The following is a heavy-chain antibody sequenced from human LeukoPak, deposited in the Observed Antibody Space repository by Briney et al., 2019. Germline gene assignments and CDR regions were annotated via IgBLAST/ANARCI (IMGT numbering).Heavy chain of an antibody. CDR3: ARVACSSSWYGKGAFDI. Sequence: ASVKVSCKASGGTFSSYAISWVRQAPGQGLEWMGWINPNSGGTNYAQKFQGRVTMTRDTSISTAYMELSRLRSDDTAVYYCARVACSSSWYGKGAFDIWGQGTMVTVSS. CDR1: GGTFSSYA. V-gene: IGHV1-2*02. CDR2: INPNSGGT. J-gene: IGHJ3*02. D-gene: IGHD6-13*01.